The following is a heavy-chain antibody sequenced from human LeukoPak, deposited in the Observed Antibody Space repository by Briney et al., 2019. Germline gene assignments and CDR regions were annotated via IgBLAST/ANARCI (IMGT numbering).Heavy chain of an antibody. D-gene: IGHD6-19*01. J-gene: IGHJ4*02. V-gene: IGHV4-39*01. CDR3: ARHAEYNSGWHFYLDH. CDR1: GVSTTNGIYY. Sequence: SQTLSLTCTVSGVSTTNGIYYWAWIRQPPGKGLEWIGSVHNVGSTYYNLSLRSRVTMSIDTSKNQFSLRLNSVTAADTAVYYCARHAEYNSGWHFYLDHWGQGILVTVSS. CDR2: VHNVGST.